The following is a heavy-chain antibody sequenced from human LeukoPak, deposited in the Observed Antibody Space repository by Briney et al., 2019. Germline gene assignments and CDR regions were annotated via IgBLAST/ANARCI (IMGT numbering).Heavy chain of an antibody. V-gene: IGHV3-20*04. CDR3: AKDSGSGYPLGAFDI. CDR2: INWNGGTT. Sequence: GGSLRLSCAASGFTFDDYGMTWVRQAPGKGLEWVSGINWNGGTTGYADSVKGRFTISRDNAKNSLYLQMNSLRAEDTALYYCAKDSGSGYPLGAFDIWGQGTMVTVSS. J-gene: IGHJ3*02. CDR1: GFTFDDYG. D-gene: IGHD3-22*01.